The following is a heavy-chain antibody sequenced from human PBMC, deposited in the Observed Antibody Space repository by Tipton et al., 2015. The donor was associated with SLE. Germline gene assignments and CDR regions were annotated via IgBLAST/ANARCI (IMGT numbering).Heavy chain of an antibody. J-gene: IGHJ4*02. CDR3: ARDHGEYSRRGVFAY. Sequence: TLSLTCAVYGGSFSGYYWSWIRQPPGKGLEWIGEINHSGGTNYNPSLKSRVTISVDTSKNQFSLKLSSVTAADTAVYYCARDHGEYSRRGVFAYWGQGTLVTVSS. V-gene: IGHV4-34*01. D-gene: IGHD6-6*01. CDR1: GGSFSGYY. CDR2: INHSGGT.